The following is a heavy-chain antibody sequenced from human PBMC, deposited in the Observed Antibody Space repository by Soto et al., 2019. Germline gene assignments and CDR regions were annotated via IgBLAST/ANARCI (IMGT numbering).Heavy chain of an antibody. Sequence: GGSLRLSCAASGFTFSTNVMSWVRQAPGKGLEWVSSILGSGDTTYYADSVRGRLTISRDNSKNTLYLQMNSLRAEDTAVYYCAFATAFDYWGQGALVTVSS. J-gene: IGHJ4*02. V-gene: IGHV3-23*01. CDR2: ILGSGDTT. CDR1: GFTFSTNV. D-gene: IGHD2-15*01. CDR3: AFATAFDY.